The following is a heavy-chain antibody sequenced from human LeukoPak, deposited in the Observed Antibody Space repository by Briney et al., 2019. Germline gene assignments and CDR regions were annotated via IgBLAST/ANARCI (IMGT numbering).Heavy chain of an antibody. Sequence: ESLKISFKGSGYSFTSYWIGWVRPMPGKGLEWMGIIYPGDSDTRYSPSFQGQVTISADKSISTAYLQWSSLKASGTAMYYCARLDDYRSSGDYWGQGTLVTVSS. CDR2: IYPGDSDT. J-gene: IGHJ4*02. CDR3: ARLDDYRSSGDY. V-gene: IGHV5-51*01. D-gene: IGHD4-11*01. CDR1: GYSFTSYW.